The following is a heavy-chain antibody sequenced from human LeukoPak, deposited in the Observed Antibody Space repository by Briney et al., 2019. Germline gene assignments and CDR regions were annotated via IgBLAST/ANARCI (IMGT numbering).Heavy chain of an antibody. CDR2: IYYSGST. D-gene: IGHD1-26*01. J-gene: IGHJ2*01. Sequence: PSETLSLTCTVSGGSISSYYWSWIRQPPGKGLEWIGYIYYSGSTNYNPSLKSRVTISVDTSKNQFSLKLSSVTAADTAVYYCARAGNQGRRGSRGLLYFDLWGRGTLVTVSS. V-gene: IGHV4-59*01. CDR1: GGSISSYY. CDR3: ARAGNQGRRGSRGLLYFDL.